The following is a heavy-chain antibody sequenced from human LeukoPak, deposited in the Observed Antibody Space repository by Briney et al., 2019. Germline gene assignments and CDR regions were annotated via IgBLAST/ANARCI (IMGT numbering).Heavy chain of an antibody. D-gene: IGHD2-15*01. CDR1: GFTFSSYG. Sequence: GGSLRLSCAVSGFTFSSYGMHWVRQAPGKGLEWVALIWYDGSNKYYADSVKGRFTISRDNSKNTVYLQMNSLRAEDTAVYYCASRRGGIVGDYWGQGTLVTVSS. V-gene: IGHV3-33*01. CDR3: ASRRGGIVGDY. J-gene: IGHJ4*02. CDR2: IWYDGSNK.